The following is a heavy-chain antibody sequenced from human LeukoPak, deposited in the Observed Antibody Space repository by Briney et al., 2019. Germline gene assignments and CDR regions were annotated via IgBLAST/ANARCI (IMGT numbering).Heavy chain of an antibody. CDR1: GGSISNYS. CDR3: AREAHFDATGYDNSQPFEI. V-gene: IGHV4-59*01. CDR2: VYDRGFTYTSDSVSA. J-gene: IGHJ3*02. Sequence: SETLSLTCTVSGGSISNYSWTWIRQPPGKGLEWIGYVYDRGFTYTSDSVSANYNPSLKSRVAISLDTSKKEFSLKLSSLTAADTAVYYCAREAHFDATGYDNSQPFEIWGQGTLVTVSS. D-gene: IGHD3-9*01.